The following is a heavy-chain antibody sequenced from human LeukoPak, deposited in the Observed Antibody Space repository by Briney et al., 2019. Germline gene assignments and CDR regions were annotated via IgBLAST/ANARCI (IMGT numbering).Heavy chain of an antibody. CDR2: INPNSGGT. V-gene: IGHV1-2*02. D-gene: IGHD3-16*02. CDR1: GYTFTGYY. Sequence: ASVKVSCKASGYTFTGYYMHWVRQAPGQGLEWMGWINPNSGGTNYAQKFQGRVTMTRDTSISTAYMELSRLRSDDTAVYYCARGYDYVWGSYRPMAGFDYWGQGTLVTVSS. J-gene: IGHJ4*02. CDR3: ARGYDYVWGSYRPMAGFDY.